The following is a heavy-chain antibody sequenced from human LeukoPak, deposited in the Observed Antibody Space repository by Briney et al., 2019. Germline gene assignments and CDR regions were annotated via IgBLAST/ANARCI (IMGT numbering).Heavy chain of an antibody. CDR2: MNPNSGNT. V-gene: IGHV1-8*03. CDR1: GGTFSSYA. D-gene: IGHD5-18*01. Sequence: ASVKVSCKASGGTFSSYAISWVRQATGQGLEWMGWMNPNSGNTGYAQKFQGRVTITRNTSISTAYMELSSLRSEDTAVYYCARFGQVDTAMANYFDYWGQGTLVTVSS. CDR3: ARFGQVDTAMANYFDY. J-gene: IGHJ4*02.